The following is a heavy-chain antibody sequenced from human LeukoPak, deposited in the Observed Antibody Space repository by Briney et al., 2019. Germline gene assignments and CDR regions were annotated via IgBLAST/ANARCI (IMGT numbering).Heavy chain of an antibody. Sequence: EASVKVSCKASGYTFTSYYMHWVRQAPGQGLEWMGIINPSGGSTSYAQKFQGRVTMTSNTSISTAYMELSSLRSEDTAVYYCARVRTGYDDLGDYWGQGTLITVSS. CDR2: INPSGGST. D-gene: IGHD5-12*01. V-gene: IGHV1-46*01. J-gene: IGHJ4*02. CDR1: GYTFTSYY. CDR3: ARVRTGYDDLGDY.